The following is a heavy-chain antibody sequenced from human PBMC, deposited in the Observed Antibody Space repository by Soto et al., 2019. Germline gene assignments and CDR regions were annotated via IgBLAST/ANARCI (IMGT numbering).Heavy chain of an antibody. J-gene: IGHJ3*02. Sequence: ASVKVSCKASGYTFTSYGISWVRQAPGQGLEWMGWISAYNGNTNYAQKLQGRVTMTTDTSTSTAYMELRSLRSDDTAVYYCARFGHCSGGSCYCSRAFDIWGQGTMVTVSS. CDR3: ARFGHCSGGSCYCSRAFDI. V-gene: IGHV1-18*01. CDR2: ISAYNGNT. CDR1: GYTFTSYG. D-gene: IGHD2-15*01.